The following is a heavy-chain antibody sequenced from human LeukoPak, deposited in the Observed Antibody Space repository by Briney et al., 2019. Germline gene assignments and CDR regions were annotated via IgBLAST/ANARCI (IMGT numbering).Heavy chain of an antibody. D-gene: IGHD3-9*01. CDR3: AKDSDDILTGYPPWKYRGIPYYFDY. J-gene: IGHJ4*02. CDR1: GFTFSSYG. CDR2: IRYDGSNK. Sequence: GGSLRLSCAASGFTFSSYGMHWVRQAPGKGLEWVAFIRYDGSNKYYADSVKGRFTISRDNSKNTLYLQMNSLRAEDTAVYYCAKDSDDILTGYPPWKYRGIPYYFDYWGQGTLVTVSS. V-gene: IGHV3-30*02.